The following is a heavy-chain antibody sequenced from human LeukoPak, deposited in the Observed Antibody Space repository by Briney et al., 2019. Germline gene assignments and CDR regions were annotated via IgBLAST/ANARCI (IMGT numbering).Heavy chain of an antibody. CDR2: IDWDDAK. CDR3: ARMRRYSSSWYPTDY. V-gene: IGHV2-70*01. Sequence: SGPTLVNPTQTLTLTCTFSGFSLSTSGMNVTWIRQPPGKALEWLAHIDWDDAKYSSPSLKTRLTISKDTSKNQVILTMTNMDPVDTATYYCARMRRYSSSWYPTDYWGQGTLVTVSS. J-gene: IGHJ4*02. CDR1: GFSLSTSGMN. D-gene: IGHD6-13*01.